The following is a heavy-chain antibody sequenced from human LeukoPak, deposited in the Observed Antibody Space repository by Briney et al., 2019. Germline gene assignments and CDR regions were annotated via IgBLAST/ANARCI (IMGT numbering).Heavy chain of an antibody. D-gene: IGHD6-19*01. CDR1: GFTFSGYG. J-gene: IGHJ1*01. Sequence: GGSLRLSCAASGFTFSGYGMHWVRQAPGKGLEWVAVIWYDGSNKYYADSVKGRFTISRDNSKNTLYLQINSLRAEDTAVYYCAKDRGWYKTEYFQHWGQGTLVTVSS. V-gene: IGHV3-33*06. CDR2: IWYDGSNK. CDR3: AKDRGWYKTEYFQH.